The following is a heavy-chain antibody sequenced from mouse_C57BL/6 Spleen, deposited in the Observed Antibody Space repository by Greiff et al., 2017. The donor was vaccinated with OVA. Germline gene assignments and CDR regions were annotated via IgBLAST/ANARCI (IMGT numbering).Heavy chain of an antibody. J-gene: IGHJ2*01. D-gene: IGHD1-1*01. V-gene: IGHV1-15*01. CDR3: TRYDYGSSFDY. CDR1: GYTFTDYE. CDR2: IDPETGGT. Sequence: VQLQPSWAELVRPGASVTLSCKASGYTFTDYEMHWVKQTPVHGLEWIGAIDPETGGTAYNQKFKGKAILTADKSSSTAYMELRSLTSEDSAVYYCTRYDYGSSFDYWGQGTTLTVSS.